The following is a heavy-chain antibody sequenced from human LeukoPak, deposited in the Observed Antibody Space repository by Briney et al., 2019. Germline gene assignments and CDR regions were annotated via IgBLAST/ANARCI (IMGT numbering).Heavy chain of an antibody. V-gene: IGHV4-61*02. CDR3: ARTDYYDAREDY. CDR1: GGSISSGGYY. Sequence: PSETLSLICTVSGGSISSGGYYWSWIRQPAGKGLEWIGRIYTSGSTNYNPSLKSRVTISVDTSKNQFSLKLSSVTAADTAVYYCARTDYYDAREDYWGQGTLVTVSS. D-gene: IGHD3-22*01. CDR2: IYTSGST. J-gene: IGHJ4*02.